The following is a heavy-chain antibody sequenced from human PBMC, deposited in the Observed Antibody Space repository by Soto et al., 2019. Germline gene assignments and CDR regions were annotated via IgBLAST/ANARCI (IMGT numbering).Heavy chain of an antibody. D-gene: IGHD3-16*02. V-gene: IGHV1-46*01. CDR3: AMDPNLIDYYFDY. CDR1: GYTFTTYS. J-gene: IGHJ4*02. CDR2: INPRSGRT. Sequence: ASVKVSCKASGYTFTTYSMHWLRQAPGQGLEWMGVINPRSGRTSFAQKFQGRVTMTGDTSTSKVYMELSSLRSEDTAVYYCAMDPNLIDYYFDYWGQGTPATVSS.